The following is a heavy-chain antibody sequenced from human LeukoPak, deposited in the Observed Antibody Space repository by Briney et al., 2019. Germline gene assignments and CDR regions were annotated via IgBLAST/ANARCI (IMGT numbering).Heavy chain of an antibody. Sequence: SETLSLTCSVSGGSISSNYWSWIRQPPGKGLEWIGYIYYSGSTNYNPSLKSRATISVDTSKNQFSLKLSSVTAADTAVYYCAREGHCSGGRGCYSGVDVWGKGTTVTVSS. CDR2: IYYSGST. CDR1: GGSISSNY. D-gene: IGHD2-15*01. V-gene: IGHV4-59*01. CDR3: AREGHCSGGRGCYSGVDV. J-gene: IGHJ6*04.